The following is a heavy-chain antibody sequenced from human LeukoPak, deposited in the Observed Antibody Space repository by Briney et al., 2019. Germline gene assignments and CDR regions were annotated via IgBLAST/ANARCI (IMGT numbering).Heavy chain of an antibody. Sequence: GASVKVSCKASGGTFSSYAINWVRQATGQGLEWMGWMNPNSGDTAYAQKFQGRITMTRSTSINTAYMELSSLRSEDTAVYYCARGLGTYDSSELTWPMISFWGQGTLVTVSS. D-gene: IGHD3-22*01. J-gene: IGHJ4*02. CDR1: GGTFSSYA. CDR3: ARGLGTYDSSELTWPMISF. CDR2: MNPNSGDT. V-gene: IGHV1-8*02.